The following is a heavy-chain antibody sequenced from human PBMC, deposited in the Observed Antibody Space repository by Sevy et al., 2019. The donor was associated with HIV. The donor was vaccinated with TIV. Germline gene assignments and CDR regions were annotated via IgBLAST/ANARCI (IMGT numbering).Heavy chain of an antibody. CDR3: AKGLGLYYYYAMDV. Sequence: GGSLRLSCAASGFNFDDYAMHWVRQPPGKGLEWVSGISWNSGSTGYADSVKGRFTISRDNGKKSQFLQMNSLTTEDMALYYCAKGLGLYYYYAMDVWGQGTTVTVSS. V-gene: IGHV3-9*03. CDR2: ISWNSGST. CDR1: GFNFDDYA. J-gene: IGHJ6*02.